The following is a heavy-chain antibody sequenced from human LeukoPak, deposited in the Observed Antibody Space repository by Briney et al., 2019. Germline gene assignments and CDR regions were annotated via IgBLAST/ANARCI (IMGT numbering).Heavy chain of an antibody. CDR2: IWYDGSNK. D-gene: IGHD3-3*01. Sequence: PGGSLRLSCAASGVTFSSYGMHWVRQAPGKGLEWVAVIWYDGSNKYYADSVKGRFTISRDNSKNTLYLQMNSLRAEDTAVYYCARSGPLEWLLSDLYYFDYWGQGTLVTVSS. V-gene: IGHV3-33*01. J-gene: IGHJ4*02. CDR1: GVTFSSYG. CDR3: ARSGPLEWLLSDLYYFDY.